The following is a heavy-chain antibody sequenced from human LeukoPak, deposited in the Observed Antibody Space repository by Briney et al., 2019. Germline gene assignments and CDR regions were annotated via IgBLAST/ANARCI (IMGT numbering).Heavy chain of an antibody. CDR2: FIPILDTA. J-gene: IGHJ6*03. CDR1: GGTFSDYA. Sequence: ASVKVSCKASGGTFSDYALNWVRQAPGQGLEWMGVFIPILDTANSTQKFQGRLTITADISTNTVYMELSSLRFDDTAVYFCAGIPVFGVVLHQEPVWGKGTTVTVSS. V-gene: IGHV1-69*10. D-gene: IGHD3-3*01. CDR3: AGIPVFGVVLHQEPV.